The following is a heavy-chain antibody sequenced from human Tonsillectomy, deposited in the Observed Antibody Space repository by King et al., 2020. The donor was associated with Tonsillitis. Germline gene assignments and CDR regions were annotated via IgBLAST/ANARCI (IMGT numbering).Heavy chain of an antibody. CDR3: AKTRDYYGSGSDDAFDI. CDR1: GFTFSIYA. D-gene: IGHD3-10*01. V-gene: IGHV3-23*04. CDR2: LSASGGVT. Sequence: VQLVESGGDLVQPGGSLRLSCAASGFTFSIYAMSWVRQAPGKGLEWVSALSASGGVTYYADSVKGRLTISRDNSKNTLYLQMNSLRAEDTAVYYCAKTRDYYGSGSDDAFDIWGQGTMVTVSS. J-gene: IGHJ3*02.